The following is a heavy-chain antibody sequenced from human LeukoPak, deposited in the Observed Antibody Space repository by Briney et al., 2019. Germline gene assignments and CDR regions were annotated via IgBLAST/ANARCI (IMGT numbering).Heavy chain of an antibody. CDR1: GGSISSGGYY. CDR2: IHYSGST. Sequence: KASETLSLTCTVSGGSISSGGYYWSWIRQHPGKGLEWIGYIHYSGSTYYNPSLKSRVTISVDTSKNQFSLKLSSVTAADTAVYYCARVGGSWYLREDYFDYWGQGTLVTVSS. J-gene: IGHJ4*02. D-gene: IGHD6-13*01. CDR3: ARVGGSWYLREDYFDY. V-gene: IGHV4-31*03.